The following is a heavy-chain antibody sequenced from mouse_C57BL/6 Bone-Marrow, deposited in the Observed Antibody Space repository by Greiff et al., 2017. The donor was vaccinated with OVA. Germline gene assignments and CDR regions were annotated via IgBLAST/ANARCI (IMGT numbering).Heavy chain of an antibody. CDR3: ARSNYSNYLAWFAY. Sequence: VQLQQSGAELVQPGASVKISCKASGYAFSSYWMNWVKQRPGKGLEWIGQIYPGDGDTNYNGKFKGKATLTADKSSSTAYMQLSSLTSEDSAVYFCARSNYSNYLAWFAYWGQGTLVTVSA. CDR1: GYAFSSYW. V-gene: IGHV1-80*01. J-gene: IGHJ3*01. CDR2: IYPGDGDT. D-gene: IGHD2-5*01.